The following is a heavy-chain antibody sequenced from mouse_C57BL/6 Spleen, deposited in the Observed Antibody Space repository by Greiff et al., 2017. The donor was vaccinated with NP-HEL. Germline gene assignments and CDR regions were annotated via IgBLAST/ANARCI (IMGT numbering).Heavy chain of an antibody. CDR3: ARHEEDYYGSLYYFDY. J-gene: IGHJ2*01. CDR1: GYTFTEYT. CDR2: FYPGSGSI. D-gene: IGHD1-1*01. V-gene: IGHV1-62-2*01. Sequence: QVQLQQSGAELVKPGASVKLSCKASGYTFTEYTIHWVKQRSGQGLEWIGWFYPGSGSIKYNEKFKDKATVTADKSSSTVYMERSRLTSEASAVYFCARHEEDYYGSLYYFDYWGQGTTLTVSS.